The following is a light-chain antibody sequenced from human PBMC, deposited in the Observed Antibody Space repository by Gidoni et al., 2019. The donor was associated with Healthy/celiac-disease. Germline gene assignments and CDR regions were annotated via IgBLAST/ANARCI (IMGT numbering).Light chain of an antibody. J-gene: IGLJ3*02. V-gene: IGLV2-14*01. CDR1: SSDVGSYNY. Sequence: QSALTQPASVSGSPGQSITISFPGTSSDVGSYNYVSWSPQHPGKAPKIMIYDVSKRPSGVSNRFSGSKSGNTASLTISGLQAEDEADYYCSSYTSSSTWVFGGGTKLTVL. CDR3: SSYTSSSTWV. CDR2: DVS.